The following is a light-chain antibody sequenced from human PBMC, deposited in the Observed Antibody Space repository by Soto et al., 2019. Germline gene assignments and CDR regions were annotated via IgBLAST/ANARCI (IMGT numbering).Light chain of an antibody. CDR2: EVS. V-gene: IGLV2-23*02. Sequence: QSVLTQPASVSGSPGQSITISCTGTSSDGGVYNLVSWYQHHPGKAPKLLIYEVSKRPSGVSNRFSGSKSGNTASLTVSGLQTDDEADYYCCAYGGTNAFVVFGGGTKLTGL. J-gene: IGLJ2*01. CDR1: SSDGGVYNL. CDR3: CAYGGTNAFVV.